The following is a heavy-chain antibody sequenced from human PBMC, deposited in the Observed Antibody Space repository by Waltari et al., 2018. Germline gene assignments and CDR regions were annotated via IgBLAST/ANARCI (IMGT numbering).Heavy chain of an antibody. CDR3: VTALGDRSSASRPFDV. CDR2: VDPEDGET. Sequence: EVQLLQSGPELKKPGSTVKIPCQVSGYGFTDYYLHWVQQAPGKGPQWMGLVDPEDGETIYAERFQGRVTITADTSTETAFMELSSLTSDDTAVYYCVTALGDRSSASRPFDVWGLGTLITVSS. CDR1: GYGFTDYY. V-gene: IGHV1-69-2*01. D-gene: IGHD3-10*01. J-gene: IGHJ3*01.